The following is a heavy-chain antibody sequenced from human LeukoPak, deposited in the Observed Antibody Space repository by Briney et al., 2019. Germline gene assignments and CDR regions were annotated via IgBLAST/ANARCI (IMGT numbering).Heavy chain of an antibody. J-gene: IGHJ6*03. CDR1: GYTFTSYY. D-gene: IGHD3-10*01. CDR2: INPNSGGT. Sequence: GASVKVSCKASGYTFTSYYMHWVRQAPGQGLEWMGWINPNSGGTNYAQKFQGRVTMTRDTSISTAYMELSRLRSDDTAVYYCAVTYGSGSYYHNLGYYYMDVWGKGTTVTISS. CDR3: AVTYGSGSYYHNLGYYYMDV. V-gene: IGHV1-2*02.